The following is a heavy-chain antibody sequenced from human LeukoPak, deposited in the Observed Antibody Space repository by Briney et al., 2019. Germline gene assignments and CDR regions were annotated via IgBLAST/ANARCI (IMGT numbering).Heavy chain of an antibody. CDR3: ARDDDCSSTSCYNDAFDI. CDR1: GFTFSSYS. CDR2: ISSSSSYI. Sequence: NPGGSLRLSCAASGFTFSSYSMNWVRQAPGKGLEWVSSISSSSSYIYYADSVKGRFTISRDNAKNSLYLQMNSLRAEDTAVYYCARDDDCSSTSCYNDAFDIWGQGTMVTVSS. V-gene: IGHV3-21*01. J-gene: IGHJ3*02. D-gene: IGHD2-2*02.